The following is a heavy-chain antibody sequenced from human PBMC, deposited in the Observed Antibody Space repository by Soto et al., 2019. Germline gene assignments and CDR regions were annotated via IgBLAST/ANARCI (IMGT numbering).Heavy chain of an antibody. J-gene: IGHJ5*02. D-gene: IGHD3-22*01. CDR1: GYSISTNSY. CDR2: IYHSGST. Sequence: PSETLSLTCAVSGYSISTNSYWGWIRQSPGKGLEWIGSIYHSGSTHYNSFFKSRVTISVDTSKSQFSLKLRSVTAADTAVYYCARNGSDTSGVEGRWARWFDPWGQGTLVTVSS. V-gene: IGHV4-38-2*01. CDR3: ARNGSDTSGVEGRWARWFDP.